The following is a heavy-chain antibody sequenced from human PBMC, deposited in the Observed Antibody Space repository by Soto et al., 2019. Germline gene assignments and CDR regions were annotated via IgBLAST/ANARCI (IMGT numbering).Heavy chain of an antibody. Sequence: GGSLRLSCAASGFTFSNYAMTWVRQAPGKELEWVSVITGSGGGTYLVDSVKGRFTISRDNSKNTVYLQMNSLRAEDTAVYYCAKRPLTAAGFDYWGQGTLVTVSS. CDR3: AKRPLTAAGFDY. D-gene: IGHD6-13*01. V-gene: IGHV3-23*01. CDR1: GFTFSNYA. J-gene: IGHJ4*02. CDR2: ITGSGGGT.